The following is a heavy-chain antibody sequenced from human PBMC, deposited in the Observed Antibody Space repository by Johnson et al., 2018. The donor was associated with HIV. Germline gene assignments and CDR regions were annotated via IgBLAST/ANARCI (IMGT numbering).Heavy chain of an antibody. Sequence: VQLVESGGGLIQPGGSLRLSCAASGFTVSSNYMSWVRQAPGKGLEWVANIKEDGSEEYYVDSMEGRFTISRDNAKNSLYLQMDNLRVEDTAMYYCARDGVYSSPWDAFDIWGQGTMVTVSS. D-gene: IGHD6-19*01. CDR2: IKEDGSEE. V-gene: IGHV3-7*03. CDR1: GFTVSSNY. J-gene: IGHJ3*02. CDR3: ARDGVYSSPWDAFDI.